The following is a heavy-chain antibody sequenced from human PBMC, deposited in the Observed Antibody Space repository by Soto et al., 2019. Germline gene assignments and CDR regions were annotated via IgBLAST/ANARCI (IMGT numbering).Heavy chain of an antibody. J-gene: IGHJ4*02. V-gene: IGHV4-30-4*01. CDR3: ARAQGSGFLVS. Sequence: QVQLQESGPGLVKPSQTLSLTCTVSGGSISSGDYYWSWIRQPPGKGLEWIGYIYYSGSTYYNPSLKGRFPISVATSKTQFSLKLSCVTAADTAVYYCARAQGSGFLVSWGQGTLVTVSS. D-gene: IGHD3-10*01. CDR1: GGSISSGDYY. CDR2: IYYSGST.